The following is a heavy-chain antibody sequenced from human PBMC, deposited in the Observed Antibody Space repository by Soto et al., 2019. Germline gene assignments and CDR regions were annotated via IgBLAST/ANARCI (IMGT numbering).Heavy chain of an antibody. CDR1: GGSISSYY. J-gene: IGHJ3*02. CDR2: IYYSGST. D-gene: IGHD3-22*01. Sequence: PSETLSLTCTVSGGSISSYYWSWIRQPPGKGLEWIGYIYYSGSTNYNPSLKSRVTISVDTSKNQFSLKLSSVTAADTAVYYCARDQYYYDSSCYLDAFDIRGQGTMVTVSS. CDR3: ARDQYYYDSSCYLDAFDI. V-gene: IGHV4-59*01.